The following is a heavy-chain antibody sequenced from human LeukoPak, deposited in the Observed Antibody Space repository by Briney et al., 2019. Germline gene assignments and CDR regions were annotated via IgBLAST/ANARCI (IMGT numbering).Heavy chain of an antibody. J-gene: IGHJ3*02. V-gene: IGHV1-8*03. CDR3: ARGADESDAFGI. CDR1: GYTFTSYD. CDR2: MNPNSGNT. Sequence: GASVKVSCKASGYTFTSYDINWVRQATGQGLEWMGWMNPNSGNTGYAQKFQGRVTITRNTSISTAYMELSSLRSEDTAVYYCARGADESDAFGIWGQGTMVTVSS.